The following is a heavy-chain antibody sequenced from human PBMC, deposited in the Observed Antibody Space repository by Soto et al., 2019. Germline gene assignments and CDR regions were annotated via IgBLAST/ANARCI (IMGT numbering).Heavy chain of an antibody. CDR2: IYYSGST. J-gene: IGHJ6*02. CDR1: GGSISSGGYY. V-gene: IGHV4-31*03. Sequence: SETLSLTCTVSGGSISSGGYYWSWIRQHPGKGLEWIGYIYYSGSTYYNTSLKSRVKISVDTSKNKFSLKLRSVTAADTDVYYCARQDYYYGMDVWGQGTTVTVS. CDR3: ARQDYYYGMDV.